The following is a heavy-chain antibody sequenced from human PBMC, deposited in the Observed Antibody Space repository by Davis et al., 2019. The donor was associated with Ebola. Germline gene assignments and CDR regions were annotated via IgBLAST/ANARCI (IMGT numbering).Heavy chain of an antibody. CDR3: ARGHGYYYDSSGYRLDP. J-gene: IGHJ5*02. CDR1: GGSFSGYY. D-gene: IGHD3-22*01. Sequence: MPSETLSLTCAVYGGSFSGYYWSWIRQPPGKGLEWIGEINHSGSTNYNPSLKSRVTISVGTSKNQFSLKLSSVTAADTAVYYCARGHGYYYDSSGYRLDPWGQGTLVTVSS. V-gene: IGHV4-34*01. CDR2: INHSGST.